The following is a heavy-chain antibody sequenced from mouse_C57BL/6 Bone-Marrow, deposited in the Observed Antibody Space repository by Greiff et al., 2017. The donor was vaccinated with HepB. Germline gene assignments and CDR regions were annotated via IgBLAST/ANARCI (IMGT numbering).Heavy chain of an antibody. CDR2: IDPENGDT. Sequence: EVQLQQSGAELVRPGASVKLSCTASGFNIKDDYMHWVKQRPEQGLEWIGWIDPENGDTEYASKFQGKATITADTSSNTAYRQLSSLTSEDTAVYYCTTDDYGFAYWGQGTLVTVSA. D-gene: IGHD2-4*01. CDR3: TTDDYGFAY. V-gene: IGHV14-4*01. CDR1: GFNIKDDY. J-gene: IGHJ3*01.